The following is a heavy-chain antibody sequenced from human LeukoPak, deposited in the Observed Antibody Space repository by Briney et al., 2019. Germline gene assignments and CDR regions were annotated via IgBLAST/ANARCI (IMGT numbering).Heavy chain of an antibody. V-gene: IGHV3-7*03. CDR1: GFTFSNFW. CDR3: VRLGSTSHGNWYKFDQ. Sequence: GGSLRLSCTASGFTFSNFWMGWVRQAPGKGLEWVANIKQDETEKFYLGSVKGRFTISRDNAKNSLYLQMNSLRVEDTALYYCVRLGSTSHGNWYKFDQWGQGTLVTVSS. D-gene: IGHD2-2*01. CDR2: IKQDETEK. J-gene: IGHJ4*02.